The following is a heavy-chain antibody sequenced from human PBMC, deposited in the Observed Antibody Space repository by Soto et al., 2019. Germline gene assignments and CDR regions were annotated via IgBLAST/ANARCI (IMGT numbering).Heavy chain of an antibody. Sequence: QVQLVQSGAEVKKPGSSVKVSCKASGGTFSSYTISWVRQAPGQGLEWMGRIIPILGIANYAQKFQGRVTITADKSTSTAYMELSSLRSEDTAVYYCARESHSGFPRVFDPWGQGTLVTVSS. J-gene: IGHJ5*02. CDR1: GGTFSSYT. CDR2: IIPILGIA. D-gene: IGHD5-12*01. V-gene: IGHV1-69*02. CDR3: ARESHSGFPRVFDP.